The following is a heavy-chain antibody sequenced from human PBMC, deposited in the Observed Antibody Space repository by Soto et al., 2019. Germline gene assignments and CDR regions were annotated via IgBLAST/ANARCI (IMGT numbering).Heavy chain of an antibody. CDR2: IKRKTDGGTI. CDR1: GLTFTNAW. V-gene: IGHV3-15*07. CDR3: VNTGYYHGVDV. D-gene: IGHD3-16*02. J-gene: IGHJ6*02. Sequence: EVQLVESGGGLGKPGGSLRLSCEASGLTFTNAWMTWVRQAPGKGLEWVGRIKRKTDGGTIDYAAPVKGRFSISRDDSKNTLYLQMNSLKTEDTAVYYCVNTGYYHGVDVWGQGTTVIVSS.